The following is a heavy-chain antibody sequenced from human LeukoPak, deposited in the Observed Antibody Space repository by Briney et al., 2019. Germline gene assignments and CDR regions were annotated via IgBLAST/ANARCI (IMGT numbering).Heavy chain of an antibody. CDR1: GFTFSDYY. J-gene: IGHJ4*02. D-gene: IGHD3-22*01. CDR3: ARVNSITMIEYYFDY. Sequence: GGSLRLSCAASGFTFSDYYMSWIRQAPGKGPEWVSYISSSGSTIYYADSVKGRFTISRDNAKNSLYLQMNSLRAEDTAVYYCARVNSITMIEYYFDYWGQGTLVTVSS. V-gene: IGHV3-11*01. CDR2: ISSSGSTI.